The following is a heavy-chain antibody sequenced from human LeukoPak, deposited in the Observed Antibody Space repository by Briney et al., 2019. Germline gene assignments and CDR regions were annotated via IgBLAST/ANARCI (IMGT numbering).Heavy chain of an antibody. CDR3: ARGGLYSSSPAAPDFDY. CDR1: GYTFTSYY. V-gene: IGHV1-46*01. D-gene: IGHD6-6*01. Sequence: ASVNVSCKASGYTFTSYYMHWVRQAPGQGLEWMGIINPSGGSTSYAQKFQGRVTMTRDTSTSTVYMELSSLRSEDTAVYYCARGGLYSSSPAAPDFDYWGQGTLVTVSS. CDR2: INPSGGST. J-gene: IGHJ4*02.